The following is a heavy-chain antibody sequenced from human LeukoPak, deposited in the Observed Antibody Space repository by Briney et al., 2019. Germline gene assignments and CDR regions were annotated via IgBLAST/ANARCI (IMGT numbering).Heavy chain of an antibody. CDR1: GYTLTELS. D-gene: IGHD1-26*01. V-gene: IGHV1-24*01. Sequence: ASVKVSCKVSGYTLTELSMHWVRQAPGKGLEWMGGFDPEDGETIYAQKFQGRVTMTEDTSTDTAYMELSSLRSEDTAVYYCARAEYSGSYLAWVDYYYYYMDVWGKGTTVTVSS. CDR3: ARAEYSGSYLAWVDYYYYYMDV. J-gene: IGHJ6*03. CDR2: FDPEDGET.